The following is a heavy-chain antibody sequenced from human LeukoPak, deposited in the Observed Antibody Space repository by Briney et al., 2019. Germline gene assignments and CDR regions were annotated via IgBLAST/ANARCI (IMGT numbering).Heavy chain of an antibody. J-gene: IGHJ3*02. V-gene: IGHV4-39*07. Sequence: SETLSLTCTVSGGSISSSSYYWAWIRQPPGKGLEWIGSIYYSGSTYYNPSLKSRVTISVGTSKTQFSLKLSSVTAADTALYYCARATDMIRGVVGAFDIWGQGTTVTVSS. CDR1: GGSISSSSYY. CDR2: IYYSGST. D-gene: IGHD3-10*01. CDR3: ARATDMIRGVVGAFDI.